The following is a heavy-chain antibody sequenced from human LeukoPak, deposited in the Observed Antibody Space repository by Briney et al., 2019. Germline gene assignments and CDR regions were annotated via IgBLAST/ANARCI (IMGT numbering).Heavy chain of an antibody. V-gene: IGHV4-59*01. CDR3: ARTTTYSYDSRGYYYFDY. Sequence: SKTLSLTCTVSAGSISSYYWSWIRQPPGKGLEWIGYIYYSGSTNYNPSLKSRLTISLDTSKSQFSLKLSSVTAADTAMYYCARTTTYSYDSRGYYYFDYWGQGTLVTVSS. D-gene: IGHD3-22*01. CDR1: AGSISSYY. J-gene: IGHJ4*02. CDR2: IYYSGST.